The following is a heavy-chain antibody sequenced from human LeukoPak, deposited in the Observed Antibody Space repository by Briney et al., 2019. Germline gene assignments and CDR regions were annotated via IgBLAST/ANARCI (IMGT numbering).Heavy chain of an antibody. CDR2: IYYSGST. J-gene: IGHJ4*02. CDR3: ASVPYGDYAPPFDY. CDR1: GGSISSSSYY. D-gene: IGHD4-17*01. Sequence: SETPSLTCTVSGGSISSSSYYWGWIRQPPGKGLEWIGSIYYSGSTYYNPSLKSRVTISVDTSKNQFSLKLSSVTAADTAVYYCASVPYGDYAPPFDYWGQGTLVTVSS. V-gene: IGHV4-39*01.